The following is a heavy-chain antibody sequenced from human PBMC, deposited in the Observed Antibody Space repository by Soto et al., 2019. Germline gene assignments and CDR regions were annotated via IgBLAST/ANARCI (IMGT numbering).Heavy chain of an antibody. CDR1: GFTFSNCA. Sequence: EVQLLESGGNLVQPGGSLRLSCAGSGFTFSNCAMAWVRQAPGKGLEWVSSITETGGTTYYADSVRGSFTISRDNSKKQLYLQMNSLRAEDTAVYSCEQDTPDWGMDSWGQGTLVTVSS. V-gene: IGHV3-23*01. D-gene: IGHD7-27*01. CDR2: ITETGGTT. J-gene: IGHJ5*01. CDR3: EQDTPDWGMDS.